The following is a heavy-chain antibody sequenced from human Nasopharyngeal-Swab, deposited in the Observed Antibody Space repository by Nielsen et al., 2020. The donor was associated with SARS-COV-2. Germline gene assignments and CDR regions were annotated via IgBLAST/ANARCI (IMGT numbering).Heavy chain of an antibody. CDR1: GGSISSNSYY. CDR2: IYYSGST. V-gene: IGHV4-61*01. D-gene: IGHD4-11*01. CDR3: ARVSTVTSYWYFDL. J-gene: IGHJ2*01. Sequence: SETLSLTCTVSGGSISSNSYYWSWIRQPPGKGLEWIGYIYYSGSTNYNPSLKSRVTISVDTSKNQFSLKLSSVTAADTAVYYCARVSTVTSYWYFDLWGRGTLVTVSS.